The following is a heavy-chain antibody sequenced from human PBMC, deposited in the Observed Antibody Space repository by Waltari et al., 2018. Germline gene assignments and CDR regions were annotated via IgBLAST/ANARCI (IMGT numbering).Heavy chain of an antibody. Sequence: GWCRQPHGKGLEWIGKIYGKGRRSYNPSLKSRVTITLDTSNSQVDLKMTTTNAADTAVYYCARNRGIGPYLHSWGQGTLVTVSP. CDR3: ARNRGIGPYLHS. V-gene: IGHV4-28*01. CDR2: IYGKGRR. J-gene: IGHJ4*02. D-gene: IGHD1-26*01.